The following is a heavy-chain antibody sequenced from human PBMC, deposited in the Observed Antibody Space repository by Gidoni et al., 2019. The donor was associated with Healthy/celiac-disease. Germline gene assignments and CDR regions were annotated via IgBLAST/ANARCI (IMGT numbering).Heavy chain of an antibody. CDR3: ARVIAAAEVFDY. D-gene: IGHD6-13*01. Sequence: QVQLQESGTGLVTPSQTLSLTCTISGGSISSGGYYWSWIRKHPGKGLEWIGYIYYSGSHYYNPSLKSRVTISVDTSKNKFSLKISSVTAADTAVYYCARVIAAAEVFDYWGQGTLVTVSS. CDR2: IYYSGSH. V-gene: IGHV4-31*03. CDR1: GGSISSGGYY. J-gene: IGHJ4*02.